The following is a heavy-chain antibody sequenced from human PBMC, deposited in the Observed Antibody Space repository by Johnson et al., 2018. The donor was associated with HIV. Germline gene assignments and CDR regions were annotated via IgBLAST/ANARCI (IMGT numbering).Heavy chain of an antibody. CDR3: AIVQLLEDEVCNV. V-gene: IGHV3-74*02. J-gene: IGHJ3*01. CDR2: INSDGRST. CDR1: GFTFSSYG. D-gene: IGHD3-10*01. Sequence: VQLVESGGGVVQPGGSLRLSCAASGFTFSSYGLHWVLQAPGKGLEWVSRINSDGRSTSYADSVKGRFTISNDNAKNTLYREMDNLGAEKTAVYYCAIVQLLEDEVCNVWGQGTMVTGSS.